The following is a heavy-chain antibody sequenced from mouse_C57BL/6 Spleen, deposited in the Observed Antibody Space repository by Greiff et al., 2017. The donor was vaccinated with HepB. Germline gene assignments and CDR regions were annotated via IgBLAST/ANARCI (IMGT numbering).Heavy chain of an antibody. CDR3: ASLGPWFAY. V-gene: IGHV5-17*01. D-gene: IGHD4-1*01. CDR1: GFTFSDYG. J-gene: IGHJ3*01. Sequence: EVKLVESGGGLVKPGGSLKLSCAASGFTFSDYGMHWVRQAPEKGLEWVAYISSGSSNIYYADTVKGRFTISRDNAKNTLFLQMTSLRSEDTAMYYCASLGPWFAYWGQGTLVTVSA. CDR2: ISSGSSNI.